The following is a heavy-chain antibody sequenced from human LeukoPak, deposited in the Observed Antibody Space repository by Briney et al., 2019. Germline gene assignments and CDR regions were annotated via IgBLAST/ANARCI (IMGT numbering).Heavy chain of an antibody. D-gene: IGHD4/OR15-4a*01. CDR1: GFSVSTKY. CDR3: ARGRSTRLSLFDY. V-gene: IGHV3-66*02. CDR2: IYGADGT. J-gene: IGHJ4*02. Sequence: PGGSLRLSCAASGFSVSTKYMSWVRQAPGKGLEWVSIIYGADGTYYADSVKGRFTISRDNSKNTLYLQMNSLRAEDTAVYYCARGRSTRLSLFDYWGQGTLVTVSS.